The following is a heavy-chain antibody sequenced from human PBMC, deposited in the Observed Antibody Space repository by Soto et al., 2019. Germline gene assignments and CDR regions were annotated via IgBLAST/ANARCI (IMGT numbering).Heavy chain of an antibody. Sequence: SETLSLTCTVSGGSISSSSYYWGWIRQPPGKGLEWIGSIYYSGSTYYNPSLKSRATISVDTSKNQFSLTLNSVTAADTATYYCARGGISHWAYFYYMDVWDRGPTVTVSS. V-gene: IGHV4-39*01. J-gene: IGHJ6*03. D-gene: IGHD2-21*01. CDR2: IYYSGST. CDR1: GGSISSSSYY. CDR3: ARGGISHWAYFYYMDV.